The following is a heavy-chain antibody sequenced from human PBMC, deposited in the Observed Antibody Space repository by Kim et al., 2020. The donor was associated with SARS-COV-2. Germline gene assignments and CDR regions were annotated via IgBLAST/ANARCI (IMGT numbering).Heavy chain of an antibody. CDR1: GFTFSNAW. CDR2: IKSKTDGGTT. CDR3: TTDANPRFLEWLFHRDY. V-gene: IGHV3-15*01. Sequence: GGSLRLSCAASGFTFSNAWMSWVRQAPGKGLEWVGRIKSKTDGGTTDYAAPVKGRFTISRDDSKNTLYLQMNSLKTEDTAVYYCTTDANPRFLEWLFHRDYWGQGTLVTVSS. D-gene: IGHD3-3*01. J-gene: IGHJ4*02.